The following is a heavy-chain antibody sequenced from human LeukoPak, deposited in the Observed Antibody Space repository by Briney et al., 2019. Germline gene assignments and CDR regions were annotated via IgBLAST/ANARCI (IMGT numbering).Heavy chain of an antibody. Sequence: SETLSLTCTVSGVSISSSNSYWGWIRQPPGKGLEWIGSIYYSGNTYYNASLKSQVSISIDTSKNQFSLRLTSVTAADTAVYYCASTQYLSSSWGQGTLVTVXX. CDR1: GVSISSSNSY. CDR3: ASTQYLSSS. D-gene: IGHD6-6*01. CDR2: IYYSGNT. J-gene: IGHJ4*02. V-gene: IGHV4-39*01.